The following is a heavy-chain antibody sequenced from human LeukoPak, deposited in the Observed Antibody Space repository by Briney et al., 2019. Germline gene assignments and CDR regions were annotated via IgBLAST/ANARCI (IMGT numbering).Heavy chain of an antibody. CDR3: ASSIAAAGVLFDY. Sequence: PGGSLRLSCAASGFTVSSNYMSWVRQAPGKGLEWVSVIYSGGSTYYADSVKGRFTISRDNSENTLYLQMNSLRAEDTAVYYCASSIAAAGVLFDYWGQGTLVTVSS. CDR1: GFTVSSNY. D-gene: IGHD6-13*01. V-gene: IGHV3-53*01. J-gene: IGHJ4*02. CDR2: IYSGGST.